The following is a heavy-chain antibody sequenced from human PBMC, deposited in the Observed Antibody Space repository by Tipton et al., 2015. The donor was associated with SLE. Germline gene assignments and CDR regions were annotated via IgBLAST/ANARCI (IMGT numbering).Heavy chain of an antibody. CDR2: IYYSGST. Sequence: LRLSCAVYGGSFSGYYWSWIRQPPGKGLEWIGYIYYSGSTNYNPSLKSRVTISVDTSKNQFSLKLSSLTAADTAVYYCARARGRGYYGSGSLIDYWGQGTLVTVSS. V-gene: IGHV4-59*12. CDR3: ARARGRGYYGSGSLIDY. CDR1: GGSFSGYY. J-gene: IGHJ4*02. D-gene: IGHD3-10*01.